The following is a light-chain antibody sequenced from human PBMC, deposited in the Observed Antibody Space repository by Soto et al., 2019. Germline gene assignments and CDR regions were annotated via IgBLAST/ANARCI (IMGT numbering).Light chain of an antibody. CDR2: ATS. V-gene: IGKV1-16*02. Sequence: DIQMTQFPSSVSASVGDRVTITCRASEGIDNYVAWFQLRPGKAPRSLIYATSSLQSGVPSKFSGRGSGTEFTLTISSVQPEDFGSYFCQQYKSFPLTLGGGTKLEIK. J-gene: IGKJ4*01. CDR3: QQYKSFPLT. CDR1: EGIDNY.